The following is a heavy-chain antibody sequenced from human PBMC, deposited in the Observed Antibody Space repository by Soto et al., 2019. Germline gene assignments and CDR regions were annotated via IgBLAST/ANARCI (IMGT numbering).Heavy chain of an antibody. V-gene: IGHV3-23*01. D-gene: IGHD3-22*01. CDR2: ISVSGGST. CDR3: AKDPPLHYYDWGSCSY. CDR1: GVTFSNYA. Sequence: EVQLLESGGGLVQPGGSLRLSCAASGVTFSNYAMSWVRQAPGKGLEWVSAISVSGGSTNYADTVKGRFTLSRDNSNTALNLQMNSLRAGETAVYCCAKDPPLHYYDWGSCSYWGEGTLVTASS. J-gene: IGHJ4*02.